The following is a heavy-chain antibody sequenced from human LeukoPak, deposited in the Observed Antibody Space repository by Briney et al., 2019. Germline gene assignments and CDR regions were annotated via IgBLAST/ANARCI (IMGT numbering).Heavy chain of an antibody. D-gene: IGHD2-21*02. CDR3: ASDIVVVTAPGDL. CDR2: IWSDGSNK. V-gene: IGHV3-33*01. Sequence: TGGSLRLSCAASGFTFSSYGMHWVRQAPGKGLQWVAVIWSDGSNKYYGDSVKGRFTISRDDSKNTLYLQMNGLRAEDTAVYYCASDIVVVTAPGDLWGQGTLVTVSS. J-gene: IGHJ5*02. CDR1: GFTFSSYG.